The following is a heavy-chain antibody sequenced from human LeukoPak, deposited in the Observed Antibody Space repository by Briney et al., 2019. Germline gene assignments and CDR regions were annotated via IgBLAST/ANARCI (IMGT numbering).Heavy chain of an antibody. D-gene: IGHD2-2*01. V-gene: IGHV3-33*01. CDR3: VRVLSGSSSSTIGMEKFSRDYYYYGMDV. CDR2: IWYDGSNK. CDR1: GFTFSSYA. J-gene: IGHJ6*02. Sequence: GGSLRLSCAASGFTFSSYAMHWVRQAPGKGLEWVALIWYDGSNKYYGDSVKGRFTISRDNSKNTVSLQMDSLRAEDTAVYYCVRVLSGSSSSTIGMEKFSRDYYYYGMDVWGQGTTVTVSS.